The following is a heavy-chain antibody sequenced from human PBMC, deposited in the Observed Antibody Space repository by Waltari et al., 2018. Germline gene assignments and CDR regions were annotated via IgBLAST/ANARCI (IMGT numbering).Heavy chain of an antibody. J-gene: IGHJ2*01. CDR2: INHSGST. CDR3: ARASPLTAARRARWYFDL. V-gene: IGHV4-34*01. D-gene: IGHD6-13*01. CDR1: GRSFSGYY. Sequence: QVQLQQWGAGLLKPSGALSLPCAVHGRSFSGYYCSWIRQPPRKGREGLEWIGEINHSGSTNYNPSLKSRVTISVDTSKNQFSLKLSSVTAADTAVYYCARASPLTAARRARWYFDLWGRGTLVTVSS.